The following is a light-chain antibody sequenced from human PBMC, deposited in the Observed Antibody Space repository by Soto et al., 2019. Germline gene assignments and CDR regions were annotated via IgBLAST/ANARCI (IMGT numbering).Light chain of an antibody. CDR3: QQHNQWPIT. CDR1: QSAGNF. Sequence: EIVMTQSPATLSVSPGETASLSCRASQSAGNFLAWYQQKPGQAPRLLIYYISTRATGIPARFSGSGSGTEFTLTINSLQSEDSAVYYCQQHNQWPITVGQGTRLESK. V-gene: IGKV3D-15*01. J-gene: IGKJ5*01. CDR2: YIS.